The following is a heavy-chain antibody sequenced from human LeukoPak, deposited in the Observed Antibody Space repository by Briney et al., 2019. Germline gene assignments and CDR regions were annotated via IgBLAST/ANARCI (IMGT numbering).Heavy chain of an antibody. J-gene: IGHJ3*01. CDR1: GFTISGDA. V-gene: IGHV3-30*04. CDR2: ISFDGTNK. Sequence: GGSLRLSCTASGFTISGDAMHWVRQAPGKGLQWVADISFDGTNKNYADSVKGRFTISRDNSKNTLFLQMNGLTTDDTALFYCARETHDALDLWGPGTLVTVSS. CDR3: ARETHDALDL.